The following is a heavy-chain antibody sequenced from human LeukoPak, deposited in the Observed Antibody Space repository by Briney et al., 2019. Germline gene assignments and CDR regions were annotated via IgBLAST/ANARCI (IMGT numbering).Heavy chain of an antibody. CDR2: INHSGST. D-gene: IGHD3-16*01. J-gene: IGHJ4*02. CDR3: AREGADTYDY. Sequence: SETLSLTCAVYGGSFSGYYWSWIRQPPGKGLEWIGEINHSGSTNYNPSLKSRVTISVDTSKNQFSLKLSSVTAADTAVYYCAREGADTYDYWGQGTLVTVSS. CDR1: GGSFSGYY. V-gene: IGHV4-34*01.